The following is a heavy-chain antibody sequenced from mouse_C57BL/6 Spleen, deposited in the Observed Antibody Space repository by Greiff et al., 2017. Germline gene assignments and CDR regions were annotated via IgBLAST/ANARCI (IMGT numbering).Heavy chain of an antibody. Sequence: VQLQQSGAELVKPGASVKISCKASGYAFSSYWMNWVKQRHGKGLEWIGQIYPGDGDTNYNGKFKGKATLTADKSSSTAYMQLSSLTSEDSAVYFCARSTVVAHWYFDVWGTGTTVTVSS. V-gene: IGHV1-80*01. CDR1: GYAFSSYW. CDR3: ARSTVVAHWYFDV. CDR2: IYPGDGDT. D-gene: IGHD1-1*01. J-gene: IGHJ1*03.